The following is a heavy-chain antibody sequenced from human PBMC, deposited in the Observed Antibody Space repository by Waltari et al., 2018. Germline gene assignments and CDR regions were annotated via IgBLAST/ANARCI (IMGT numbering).Heavy chain of an antibody. CDR1: GYTFTNCG. V-gene: IGHV1-18*01. Sequence: QVQLVQSGAEAKKLGASVKVSCKASGYTFTNCGINWVRQAPVQGLEWMGWISPYNVNADYKQKLQGKVTMTTDTSTKTAFRELWSLRSDDTAVYYCARGGGPRTVVALTFDLWGQGTLVTVSS. CDR3: ARGGGPRTVVALTFDL. D-gene: IGHD3-22*01. J-gene: IGHJ4*02. CDR2: ISPYNVNA.